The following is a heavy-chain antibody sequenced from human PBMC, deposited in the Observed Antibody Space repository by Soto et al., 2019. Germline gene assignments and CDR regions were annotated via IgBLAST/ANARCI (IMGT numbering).Heavy chain of an antibody. CDR1: GGSISSSSYY. J-gene: IGHJ6*02. Sequence: SETLSLTCTVSGGSISSSSYYWGWIRQPPGKGLEWIGSIYYSGSTYYNPSLKSRVTMSVDTSKNQFSLKLSSVTAADTAVYYCARVTIGYYGMDVWGQGTTVTVSS. CDR2: IYYSGST. V-gene: IGHV4-39*01. D-gene: IGHD2-21*02. CDR3: ARVTIGYYGMDV.